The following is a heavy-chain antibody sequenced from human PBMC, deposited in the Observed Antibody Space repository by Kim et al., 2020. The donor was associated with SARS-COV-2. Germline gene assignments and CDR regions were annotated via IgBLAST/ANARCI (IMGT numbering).Heavy chain of an antibody. CDR1: GFIFSSYA. V-gene: IGHV3-30-3*01. D-gene: IGHD2-15*01. J-gene: IGHJ6*02. CDR2: ISYDGNNK. Sequence: GGSLRLSCVASGFIFSSYAMHWVRQAPGKGLEWVAVISYDGNNKYYADSVKGRFTISRDNSKNMLHLQMNSLRAEDTAVYYCARGDSPVVAASSGMDVWGQGTTVTVSS. CDR3: ARGDSPVVAASSGMDV.